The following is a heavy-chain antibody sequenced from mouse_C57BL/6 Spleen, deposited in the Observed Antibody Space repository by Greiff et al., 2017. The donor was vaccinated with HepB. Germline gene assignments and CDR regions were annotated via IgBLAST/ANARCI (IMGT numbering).Heavy chain of an antibody. CDR1: GFNIKDYY. D-gene: IGHD1-1*01. Sequence: VQLKESGAELVKPGASVKLSCTASGFNIKDYYMHWVKQRTEQGLEWIGRIDPEDGETKYAPKFQGKATIPADTSSNTAYLQLSSLTSEDTAVYYCARYDTTVVGGYAMDYWGQGTSVTVSS. CDR3: ARYDTTVVGGYAMDY. J-gene: IGHJ4*01. CDR2: IDPEDGET. V-gene: IGHV14-2*01.